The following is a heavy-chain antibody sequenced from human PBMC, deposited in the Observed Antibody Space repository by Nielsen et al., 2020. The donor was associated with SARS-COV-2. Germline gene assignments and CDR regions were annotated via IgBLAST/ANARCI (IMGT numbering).Heavy chain of an antibody. V-gene: IGHV3-30-3*01. J-gene: IGHJ3*02. CDR1: GFTFSSYA. Sequence: GGSLRLSCAASGFTFSSYAMHWVRQAPGKGLEWVAVISYDGSNKYYADSVKGRFTISRDNSKNTLYLQMNSLRAEDTAVYYCARDTLRFLEWLALHDAFDIWGQGTMVTVSS. CDR3: ARDTLRFLEWLALHDAFDI. CDR2: ISYDGSNK. D-gene: IGHD3-3*01.